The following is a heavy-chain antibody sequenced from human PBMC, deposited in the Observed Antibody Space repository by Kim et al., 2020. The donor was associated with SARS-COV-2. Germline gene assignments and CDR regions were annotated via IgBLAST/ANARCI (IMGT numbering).Heavy chain of an antibody. CDR2: IYYSGST. D-gene: IGHD3-10*01. CDR3: ARLGDYYGSGIDY. J-gene: IGHJ4*02. Sequence: SETLSLTCTVSGGSISSSSYYWGWIRQPPGKGLEWIGSIYYSGSTYYNPSLKSRVTISVDMSKNQFSLKLSSVTAADTAVYYCARLGDYYGSGIDYWGQGTLVTVSS. CDR1: GGSISSSSYY. V-gene: IGHV4-39*01.